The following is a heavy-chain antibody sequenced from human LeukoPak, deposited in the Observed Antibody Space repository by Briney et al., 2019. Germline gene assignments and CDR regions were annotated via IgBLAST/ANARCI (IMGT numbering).Heavy chain of an antibody. J-gene: IGHJ4*02. Sequence: GGSLRLSCAVSGFIFSDYYMSWIRQAPGKGLECISYISGSGTTIYYADSVRGRFTISRDNAKNSLSLQMNSLRAEDTAVYYCAREGRGYRGLDCWGQGSLVTVSS. CDR1: GFIFSDYY. D-gene: IGHD3-22*01. CDR3: AREGRGYRGLDC. CDR2: ISGSGTTI. V-gene: IGHV3-11*01.